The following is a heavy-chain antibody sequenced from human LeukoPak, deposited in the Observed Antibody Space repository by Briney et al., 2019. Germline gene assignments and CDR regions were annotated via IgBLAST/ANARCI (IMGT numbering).Heavy chain of an antibody. V-gene: IGHV3-74*01. CDR3: VRDLVAGTTPGY. CDR1: GFTFSSYW. CDR2: INTDGSST. Sequence: GGSLRLSCAASGFTFSSYWMHWVRQVPGKGLVWVSRINTDGSSTSYADSVKGRFTISRDNAKNTLYLQMNSLRAEDTAVYYCVRDLVAGTTPGYWGQGTLVTVSS. D-gene: IGHD6-19*01. J-gene: IGHJ4*02.